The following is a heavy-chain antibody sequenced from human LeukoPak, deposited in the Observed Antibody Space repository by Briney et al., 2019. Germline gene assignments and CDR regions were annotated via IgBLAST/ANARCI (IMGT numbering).Heavy chain of an antibody. J-gene: IGHJ4*02. CDR3: ARGEITGTPVYY. Sequence: GESLKISCKGSGYRFTNYWIGWVRQMPGRGLECMGIIYPGDSDTRYSPSLQGQVTISADKSINTAYLQWSSLKASDTAMYYCARGEITGTPVYYWGQGTLVTVSS. D-gene: IGHD1-7*01. CDR1: GYRFTNYW. CDR2: IYPGDSDT. V-gene: IGHV5-51*01.